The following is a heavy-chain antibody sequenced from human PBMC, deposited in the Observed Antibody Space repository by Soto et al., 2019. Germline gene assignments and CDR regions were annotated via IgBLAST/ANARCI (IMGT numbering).Heavy chain of an antibody. V-gene: IGHV3-23*01. Sequence: GGSLRLSCAASGFTFSSYAMNWVRQAPGKGLEWVSAISGSGGSTYYADSVKGRFTISRDNSKNTLYLQMNSLRAEDTAVYYCAKDREVARSSWYDYWGQGTLVTVSS. J-gene: IGHJ4*02. CDR2: ISGSGGST. CDR1: GFTFSSYA. CDR3: AKDREVARSSWYDY. D-gene: IGHD6-13*01.